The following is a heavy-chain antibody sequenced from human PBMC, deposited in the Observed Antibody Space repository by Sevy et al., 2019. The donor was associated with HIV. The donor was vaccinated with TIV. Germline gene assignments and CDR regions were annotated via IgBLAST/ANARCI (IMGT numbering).Heavy chain of an antibody. CDR2: IKSKTDGGTT. CDR1: GFTLSKAW. J-gene: IGHJ6*02. Sequence: GGSLRLSCAASGFTLSKAWMSWVRQAPGKGLEWVGRIKSKTDGGTTDYAAPVKGRFTISRDDSKNTLYLQMNSLKTEDTAVYYCRRQQLVNYYYYGMDVWGQGTTVTVSS. V-gene: IGHV3-15*01. CDR3: RRQQLVNYYYYGMDV. D-gene: IGHD6-13*01.